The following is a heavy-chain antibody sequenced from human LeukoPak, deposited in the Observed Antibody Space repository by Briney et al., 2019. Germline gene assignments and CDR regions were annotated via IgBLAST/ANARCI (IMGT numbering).Heavy chain of an antibody. V-gene: IGHV1-69*13. D-gene: IGHD3-10*01. CDR2: IIPIFGTA. CDR3: ANSQERSYYGVY. Sequence: GASVRVSCKASGGTFSSYAISWVRQAPGQGLEWMGGIIPIFGTANYAQKFQGRVTITADESTSTAYMELSSLRSEDTAVYYCANSQERSYYGVYWGQGTLVTVSS. J-gene: IGHJ4*02. CDR1: GGTFSSYA.